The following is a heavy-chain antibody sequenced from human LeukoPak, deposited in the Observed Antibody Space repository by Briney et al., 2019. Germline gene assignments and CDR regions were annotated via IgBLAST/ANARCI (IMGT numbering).Heavy chain of an antibody. Sequence: NPSETLSLTCTVSGGSISSYYWSWIRQPPGKGLEWIGYIYYSGSTNYNPSLKSRVTISVDTSKNQFSLKLSSVTAADTAVYYCARAGGSNAFDIWGQGTMVTVSS. CDR2: IYYSGST. J-gene: IGHJ3*02. CDR1: GGSISSYY. CDR3: ARAGGSNAFDI. V-gene: IGHV4-59*01.